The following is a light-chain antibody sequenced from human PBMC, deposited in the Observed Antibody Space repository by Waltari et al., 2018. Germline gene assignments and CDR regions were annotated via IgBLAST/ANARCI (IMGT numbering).Light chain of an antibody. J-gene: IGKJ2*01. CDR1: QSVINRY. Sequence: ELVLTQSPGTLSLSPGDRATLSCRASQSVINRYLAWYLQKPGQAPRLLIYVASTRATGIPDKFVGSGAGTDFTLTISRLEPEDFAVYYCQQYSSSPYTFGQGTKLEIK. CDR3: QQYSSSPYT. CDR2: VAS. V-gene: IGKV3-20*01.